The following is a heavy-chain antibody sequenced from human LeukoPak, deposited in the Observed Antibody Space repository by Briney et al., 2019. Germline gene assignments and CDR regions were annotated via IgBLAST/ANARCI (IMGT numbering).Heavy chain of an antibody. V-gene: IGHV4-30-4*01. Sequence: SQTLSLTCTVSGGSISSGDYYWSWIRQPPGKGLEWIAYMYYSGSTYYNPSLKSRVTMSADTSENQLSLKLSSVTAADTAVYYCARPYYYDSRIDPWGQGILVTVS. CDR3: ARPYYYDSRIDP. CDR2: MYYSGST. D-gene: IGHD3-22*01. J-gene: IGHJ5*02. CDR1: GGSISSGDYY.